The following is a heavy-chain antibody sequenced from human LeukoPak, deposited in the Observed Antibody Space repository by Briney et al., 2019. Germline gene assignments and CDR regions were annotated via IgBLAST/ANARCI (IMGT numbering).Heavy chain of an antibody. CDR2: INPNSGGT. V-gene: IGHV1-2*02. J-gene: IGHJ5*02. CDR3: ARDPTYYYDSSGYESNWFDP. D-gene: IGHD3-22*01. CDR1: GYTFTGYY. Sequence: ASVKVSCKASGYTFTGYYMHWVRQAPGQGLEWMGWINPNSGGTNYAQKFQGRVTMTRDTSISTAYMELSRLRSDDTAVYYCARDPTYYYDSSGYESNWFDPWGQGTLVTVSS.